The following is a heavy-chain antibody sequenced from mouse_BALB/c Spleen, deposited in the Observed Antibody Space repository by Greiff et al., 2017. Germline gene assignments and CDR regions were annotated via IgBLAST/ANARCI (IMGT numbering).Heavy chain of an antibody. CDR1: GFTFSSYA. V-gene: IGHV5-9-3*01. Sequence: EVMLVESGGGLVKPGGSLKLSCAASGFTFSSYAMSWVRQTPEKRLEWVATISSGGSYTYYPDSVTGRFTISRDNAKNTLYLQMSSLRSEDTAMYYCARQSEFITTDWFAYWGQGTLVTVSA. J-gene: IGHJ3*01. CDR3: ARQSEFITTDWFAY. CDR2: ISSGGSYT. D-gene: IGHD1-2*01.